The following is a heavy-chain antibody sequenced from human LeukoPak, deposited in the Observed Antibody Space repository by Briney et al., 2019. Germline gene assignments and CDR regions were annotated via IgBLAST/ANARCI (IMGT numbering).Heavy chain of an antibody. CDR3: ARGGAYSYGRVHWYFDL. V-gene: IGHV4-34*01. Sequence: SETLSLTCAAYGGSFSSYYWSWIRQSPGKGLEWIGEINHSGAADYNPSLKSRVTISIGTSKNQFSLKLSSVTDADTAVYYCARGGAYSYGRVHWYFDLWGPGTLVTVSS. CDR1: GGSFSSYY. CDR2: INHSGAA. J-gene: IGHJ2*01. D-gene: IGHD5-18*01.